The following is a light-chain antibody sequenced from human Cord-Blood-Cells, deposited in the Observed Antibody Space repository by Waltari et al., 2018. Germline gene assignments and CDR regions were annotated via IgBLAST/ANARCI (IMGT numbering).Light chain of an antibody. V-gene: IGLV1-44*01. Sequence: QSVLTQPPSASGTPGQRVTISCSGSSSNIGSNTVNWYQQLPGTAPKLLVYSNNQRPSGGPDRFSGYKSGTSASLAISGLQSEDEAEYYCAAWDDSLNGPVFGTGTKVTVL. CDR3: AAWDDSLNGPV. CDR1: SSNIGSNT. J-gene: IGLJ1*01. CDR2: SNN.